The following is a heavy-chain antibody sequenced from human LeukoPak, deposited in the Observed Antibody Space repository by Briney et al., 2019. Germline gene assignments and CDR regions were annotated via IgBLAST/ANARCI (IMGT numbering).Heavy chain of an antibody. J-gene: IGHJ6*02. Sequence: GGSLRLSCAASGFTFSSYAMHWVRQAPGKGLEWVAVISYDGSNKYYADSVKGRFTISRDNSKNTLYLQMSSLRAEDTAVYYCARSYSSSWTKGKNRYYYYGMDVWGQGTTVTVSS. CDR3: ARSYSSSWTKGKNRYYYYGMDV. CDR2: ISYDGSNK. V-gene: IGHV3-30-3*01. D-gene: IGHD6-13*01. CDR1: GFTFSSYA.